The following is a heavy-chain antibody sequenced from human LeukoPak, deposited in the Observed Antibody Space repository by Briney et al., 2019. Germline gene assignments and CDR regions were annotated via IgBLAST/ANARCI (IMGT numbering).Heavy chain of an antibody. V-gene: IGHV3-33*01. CDR1: GFTFNNYG. CDR2: IWYDGTNK. D-gene: IGHD5-18*01. CDR3: ARVDTARDYFDY. J-gene: IGHJ4*02. Sequence: GGSLRLSCAASGFTFNNYGMHWVRQAPGKGLEWVALIWYDGTNKYYADSVKGRFTISRDNSKNTLYLQMSSLRAEDTAVYYCARVDTARDYFDYWGQGTLVTVSS.